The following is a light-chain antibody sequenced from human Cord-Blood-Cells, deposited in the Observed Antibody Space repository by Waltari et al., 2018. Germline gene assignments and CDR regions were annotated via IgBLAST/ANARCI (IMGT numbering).Light chain of an antibody. Sequence: QSALTQPASVSGSPGQSITISCTGTSSDVGGYNYVSWYQQHPGKAPKLMIYEVSNLPSGVFNRFSGSKSGNTASLTISGLQAEDEADYYCSSYTSSSTLYVFGTGTKVTVL. CDR2: EVS. CDR1: SSDVGGYNY. V-gene: IGLV2-14*01. CDR3: SSYTSSSTLYV. J-gene: IGLJ1*01.